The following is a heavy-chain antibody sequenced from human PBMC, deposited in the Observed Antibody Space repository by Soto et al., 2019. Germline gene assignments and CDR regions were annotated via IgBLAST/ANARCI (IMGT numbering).Heavy chain of an antibody. V-gene: IGHV3-23*01. CDR1: GFPFINFA. Sequence: GGSLRLSCAASGFPFINFAMNWVRQSPGKGLEWVSSISGSGGRTWYADSVRGRFTISRDNSKNTLYLQMNSLRAEDTAVYYCAKFGGSGTYFHFDHWGQGALVTVSS. CDR2: ISGSGGRT. J-gene: IGHJ4*02. D-gene: IGHD3-10*01. CDR3: AKFGGSGTYFHFDH.